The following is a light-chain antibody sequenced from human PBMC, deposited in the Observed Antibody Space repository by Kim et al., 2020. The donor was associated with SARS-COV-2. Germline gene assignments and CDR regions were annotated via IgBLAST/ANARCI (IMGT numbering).Light chain of an antibody. CDR2: DVS. V-gene: IGLV2-14*03. Sequence: GRWITVPSTGTSSDVVSYNPVSWYHKHPATAPTLIIYDVSERPSGVHNRSAGSQSGNTASLTISGLRAEDEADYYCSSHTTSSTYVFGSGTKVTVL. CDR3: SSHTTSSTYV. J-gene: IGLJ1*01. CDR1: SSDVVSYNP.